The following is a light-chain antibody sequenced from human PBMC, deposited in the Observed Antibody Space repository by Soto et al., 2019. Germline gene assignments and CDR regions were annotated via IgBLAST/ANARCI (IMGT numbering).Light chain of an antibody. J-gene: IGLJ3*02. CDR3: TSYTGSSTWV. V-gene: IGLV2-14*01. CDR2: EVS. CDR1: SRDVGGYNY. Sequence: QSALTQPASVSGSPGQSITISCTGTSRDVGGYNYVSWYQRSPGKAPKLIIYEVSNRPSGVSERFSGSRSGNTAPLAISGLQPEEEADYYCTSYTGSSTWVFGGGTKVTAL.